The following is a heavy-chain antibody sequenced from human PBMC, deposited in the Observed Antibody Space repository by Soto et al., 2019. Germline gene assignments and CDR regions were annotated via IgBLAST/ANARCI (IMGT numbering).Heavy chain of an antibody. Sequence: QVQLQESGPGLVKPSGTLSLTCAVSGGSISSSNWWSWVRQPPGKGLEWIGEIYYSGSTNYNPSLKSRVTISVDKSKNQFSLKLSSVTAADTAVYYCARTTIFGVANTVSDAFDIWGQGTMVTVSS. CDR3: ARTTIFGVANTVSDAFDI. J-gene: IGHJ3*02. D-gene: IGHD3-3*01. CDR2: IYYSGST. V-gene: IGHV4-4*02. CDR1: GGSISSSNW.